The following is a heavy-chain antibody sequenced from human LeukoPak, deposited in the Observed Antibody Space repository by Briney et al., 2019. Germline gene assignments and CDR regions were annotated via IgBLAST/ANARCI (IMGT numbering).Heavy chain of an antibody. CDR2: IIPIFGTA. CDR3: ARELNSSGWYRRFGY. D-gene: IGHD6-19*01. J-gene: IGHJ4*02. CDR1: GGTFSSYA. Sequence: GSSVKVSCKASGGTFSSYAISWVRQAPGQGLEWMGRIIPIFGTATHAQKSQGRVTITTDESTSTAYMELSSLRSEDTAVYYCARELNSSGWYRRFGYWGQGTLVTVSS. V-gene: IGHV1-69*05.